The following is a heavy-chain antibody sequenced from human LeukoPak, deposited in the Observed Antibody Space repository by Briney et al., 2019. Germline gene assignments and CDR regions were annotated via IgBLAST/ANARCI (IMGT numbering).Heavy chain of an antibody. CDR3: AREGGSSRSLEN. V-gene: IGHV4-4*07. CDR2: IYASGSS. D-gene: IGHD1-26*01. J-gene: IGHJ4*02. CDR1: GGSISSSY. Sequence: SQTLSLTCTVSGGSISSSYWSWIRQPAGKGLEWIGRIYASGSSNYNPSLKSRVTMSVDTSKNQFSLNLSSVTAADTAVYYCAREGGSSRSLENWGQGTLVTVSS.